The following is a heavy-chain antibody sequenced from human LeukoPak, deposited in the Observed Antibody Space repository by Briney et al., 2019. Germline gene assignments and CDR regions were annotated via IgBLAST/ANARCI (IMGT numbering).Heavy chain of an antibody. CDR1: GGSISNYY. J-gene: IGHJ5*02. V-gene: IGHV4-39*01. CDR3: ARRSAGAAWNWFDP. D-gene: IGHD6-13*01. Sequence: PSETLSLTCTVSGGSISNYYWGWIRQPPGKGLEWIGSIYYSGSTYYNPSLKSRVTISLDTSKNQFSLRLNSVTAADTAVYYCARRSAGAAWNWFDPWGQGTLVIVSS. CDR2: IYYSGST.